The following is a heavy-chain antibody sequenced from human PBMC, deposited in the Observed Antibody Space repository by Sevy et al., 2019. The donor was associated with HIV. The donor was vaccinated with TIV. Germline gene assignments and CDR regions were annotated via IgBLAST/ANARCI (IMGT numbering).Heavy chain of an antibody. D-gene: IGHD3-16*01. CDR1: GFTFSDYY. CDR2: ISSSSSYT. V-gene: IGHV3-11*06. CDR3: ARSSTYDYVWGSPCDY. Sequence: GGSLRLSCAASGFTFSDYYMNWIRQAPGKGLEWVSYISSSSSYTNYADSVKGRFTISRDNAKNSLYLQMNSLRAEDRAVYYCARSSTYDYVWGSPCDYWGQGTLVTVSS. J-gene: IGHJ4*02.